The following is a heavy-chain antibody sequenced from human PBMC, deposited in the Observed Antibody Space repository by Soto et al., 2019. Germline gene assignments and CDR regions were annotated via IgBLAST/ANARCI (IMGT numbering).Heavy chain of an antibody. V-gene: IGHV1-18*01. Sequence: GASVKVSCKASGYTFTSYGISWVRQAPGQGLEWMGWISAYNGNTNYAQKLQGRVTMTTDTSTSTAYMELRSLRSDDTAVYYCARDEIVVVVAATPSYYYYGMDVWGQGTTVTVSS. CDR3: ARDEIVVVVAATPSYYYYGMDV. D-gene: IGHD2-15*01. CDR2: ISAYNGNT. J-gene: IGHJ6*02. CDR1: GYTFTSYG.